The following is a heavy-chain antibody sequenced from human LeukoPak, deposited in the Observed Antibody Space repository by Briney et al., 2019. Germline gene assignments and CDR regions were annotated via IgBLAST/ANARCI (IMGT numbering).Heavy chain of an antibody. CDR2: IYHSGST. Sequence: PSQTLSLTCAVSGGSISSGGYCWSWIRQPPGKGLEWIGYIYHSGSTYYNPSLKSRVTISVDRSKNQFSLKLSSVTAADTAVYYCAGMNKTFDYWGQGTLVTVSS. V-gene: IGHV4-30-2*01. CDR1: GGSISSGGYC. D-gene: IGHD2/OR15-2a*01. J-gene: IGHJ4*02. CDR3: AGMNKTFDY.